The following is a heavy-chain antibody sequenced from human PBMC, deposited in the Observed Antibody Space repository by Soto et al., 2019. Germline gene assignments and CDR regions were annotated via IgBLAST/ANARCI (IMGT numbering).Heavy chain of an antibody. CDR2: IYWNDDK. CDR1: GFSLSTFGMG. J-gene: IGHJ1*01. V-gene: IGHV2-5*01. D-gene: IGHD2-21*02. Sequence: SGPTLVNPTQTLTLTCTFSGFSLSTFGMGVGWIRQPPGKAMEWLALIYWNDDKRYSPSLKSRLTITKDTSKNLVVLKMTNMDPVDTVTYYCVNSRDSSPSDQWGQGTLVTVSS. CDR3: VNSRDSSPSDQ.